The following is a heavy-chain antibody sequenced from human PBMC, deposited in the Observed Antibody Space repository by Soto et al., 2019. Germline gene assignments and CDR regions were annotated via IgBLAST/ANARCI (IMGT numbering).Heavy chain of an antibody. Sequence: LFLTCTVSGGSISSDDYYWSWIRQAPGRGLEWIGYIHSSGSIYYNPSLKSRATMSIDTAGNQFSLKVSSVTVADTAVYYCARDLDGLHDDTSGPFPRPGWGQGTLVTVSS. CDR1: GGSISSDDYY. J-gene: IGHJ1*01. CDR3: ARDLDGLHDDTSGPFPRPG. D-gene: IGHD3-22*01. CDR2: IHSSGSI. V-gene: IGHV4-30-4*01.